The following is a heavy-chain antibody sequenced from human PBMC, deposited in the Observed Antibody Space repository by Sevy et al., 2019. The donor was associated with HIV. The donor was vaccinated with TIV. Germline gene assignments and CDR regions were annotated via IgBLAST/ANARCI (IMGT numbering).Heavy chain of an antibody. CDR3: ARRPRGAVAGTGFDY. CDR1: GYSFTSYW. V-gene: IGHV5-51*01. D-gene: IGHD6-19*01. J-gene: IGHJ4*02. CDR2: IYPGDSDT. Sequence: GESLKISCKGSGYSFTSYWIGWVRQMPGKGLEWMGIIYPGDSDTRYSPSFQGQVTISADKSISTAYLQWSSLMASDTAMYYCARRPRGAVAGTGFDYWGQGTQVTVSS.